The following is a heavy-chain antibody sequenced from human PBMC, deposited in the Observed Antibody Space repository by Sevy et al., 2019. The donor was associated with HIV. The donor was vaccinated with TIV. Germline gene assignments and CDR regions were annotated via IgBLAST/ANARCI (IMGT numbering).Heavy chain of an antibody. J-gene: IGHJ5*02. Sequence: GGSLRLSCAASGFTFSSYSMNWVRQAPGKGLEWVSSISSSSSYIYYADSVKGRFTISRDNAKNSLYLQMNSLRAEETAVYYCARDGGEYDFWSGYYVTERDWFDPWGQGTLVTVSS. CDR1: GFTFSSYS. CDR3: ARDGGEYDFWSGYYVTERDWFDP. D-gene: IGHD3-3*01. V-gene: IGHV3-21*01. CDR2: ISSSSSYI.